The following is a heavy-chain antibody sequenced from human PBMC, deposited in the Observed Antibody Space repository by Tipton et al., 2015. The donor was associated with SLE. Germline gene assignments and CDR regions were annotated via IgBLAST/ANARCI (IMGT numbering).Heavy chain of an antibody. CDR3: AREVYDSSGYYADY. J-gene: IGHJ4*02. CDR2: IYYSGST. CDR1: GGSVSSGSYY. D-gene: IGHD3-22*01. V-gene: IGHV4-61*01. Sequence: TLSLTCTVSGGSVSSGSYYWSWIRQPPGKGLEWIGYIYYSGSTNYNPSLKSRVTISVDTSKNQFSLKLSSVTAADTAVYYCAREVYDSSGYYADYWGQGTLVTVSS.